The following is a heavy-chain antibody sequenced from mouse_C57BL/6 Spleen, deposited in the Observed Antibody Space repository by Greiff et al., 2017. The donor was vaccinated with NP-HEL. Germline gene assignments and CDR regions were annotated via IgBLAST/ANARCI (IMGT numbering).Heavy chain of an antibody. J-gene: IGHJ3*01. V-gene: IGHV1-61*01. CDR3: ARRDYGSSPWFAY. Sequence: QVQLQQSGAELVRPGSSVKLSCKASGYTFTSYWMDWVKQRPGQGLEWIGNIYPSDSETHYNQKFKDKATLTVDKSSSTAYMQLSSLTSEDSAVYYCARRDYGSSPWFAYWGQGTLVTVSA. CDR2: IYPSDSET. D-gene: IGHD1-1*01. CDR1: GYTFTSYW.